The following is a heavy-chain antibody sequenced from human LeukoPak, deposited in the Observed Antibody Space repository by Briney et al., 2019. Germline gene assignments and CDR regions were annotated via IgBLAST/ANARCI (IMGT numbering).Heavy chain of an antibody. Sequence: SETLSLTCTVSGYSINNNYYWDWIRQPPGKGLDWIASIHRSGKTYYNPALKSRVTISVDTSKNQFSLKLTSVTAADTAVYYCARCPTDVKRWEPDGNNWFDPWGQGTLVTVSS. D-gene: IGHD1-26*01. V-gene: IGHV4-38-2*02. CDR3: ARCPTDVKRWEPDGNNWFDP. CDR2: IHRSGKT. CDR1: GYSINNNYY. J-gene: IGHJ5*02.